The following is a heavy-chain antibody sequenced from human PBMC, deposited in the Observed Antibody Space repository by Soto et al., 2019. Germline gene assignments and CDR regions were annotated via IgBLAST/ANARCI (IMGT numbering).Heavy chain of an antibody. CDR3: AKRRLNTITSLSDF. CDR2: ISGNKMTT. V-gene: IGHV3-23*04. CDR1: GFSFSDYG. D-gene: IGHD2-2*01. Sequence: EIQLVESGGGLAQPGGSLRLSCVASGFSFSDYGMRWVRQSPQKTLEWVASISGNKMTTFYPDSVKGRFFISRDNSDNTLHLQMNSLRDDDTAIYYCAKRRLNTITSLSDFWGQGVQVTVSS. J-gene: IGHJ1*01.